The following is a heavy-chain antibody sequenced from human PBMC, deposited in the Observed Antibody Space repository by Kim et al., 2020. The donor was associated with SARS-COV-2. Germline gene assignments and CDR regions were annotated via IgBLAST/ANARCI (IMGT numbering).Heavy chain of an antibody. D-gene: IGHD3-10*01. CDR3: VTDRGIFGESPFDY. V-gene: IGHV3-23*01. Sequence: GGSLRLSCAASGFNFNNFGMHWVRQAPGKGLEWVSAISGSGGSTYYADSVKGRFTISRDNSKNTLYLQMNSLRAEDTAVYYCVTDRGIFGESPFDYWGQG. CDR2: ISGSGGST. CDR1: GFNFNNFG. J-gene: IGHJ4*02.